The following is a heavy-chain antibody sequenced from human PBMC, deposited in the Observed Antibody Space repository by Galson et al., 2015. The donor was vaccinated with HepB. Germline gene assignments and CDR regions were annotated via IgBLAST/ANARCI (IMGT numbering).Heavy chain of an antibody. CDR1: GFTFSSYA. D-gene: IGHD4-17*01. Sequence: SLRLSCAASGFTFSSYAMSWVRQAPGKGLEWVAVIWYDGSNKYYADSVKGRFTISRDNSKNTLYLQMNSLRAEDTAVYYCAKDGLRCLDYWGQGTLVTVSS. CDR2: IWYDGSNK. CDR3: AKDGLRCLDY. V-gene: IGHV3-30*18. J-gene: IGHJ4*02.